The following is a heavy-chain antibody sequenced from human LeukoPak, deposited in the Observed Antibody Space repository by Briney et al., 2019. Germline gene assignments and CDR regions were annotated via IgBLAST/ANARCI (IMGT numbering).Heavy chain of an antibody. Sequence: SETLSLTCTVSGGSISSGGYYWSWIRQLPGKGLEWIGYIYYSGGTFYNPSLKNRVTISLDTSNNQVSLKLDSVTVADTAVYYCASSEATATPPPYGMDVWGQGTTVTVSS. V-gene: IGHV4-31*03. CDR3: ASSEATATPPPYGMDV. D-gene: IGHD5-12*01. CDR1: GGSISSGGYY. CDR2: IYYSGGT. J-gene: IGHJ6*02.